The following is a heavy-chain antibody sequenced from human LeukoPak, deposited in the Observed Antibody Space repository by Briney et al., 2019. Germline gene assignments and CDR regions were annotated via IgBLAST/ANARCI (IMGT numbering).Heavy chain of an antibody. CDR1: GGSFSGYY. J-gene: IGHJ4*02. Sequence: PSETLSLTCAVYGGSFSGYYWSWIRQPPGKGLEWIGEINHSGSTNYNPSLKSRVAISVDTSKNQFSLKLSSVTAADTAVYYCARGLAGCRPAIYFDYWGQGTLVTVSS. D-gene: IGHD2-2*01. CDR2: INHSGST. CDR3: ARGLAGCRPAIYFDY. V-gene: IGHV4-34*01.